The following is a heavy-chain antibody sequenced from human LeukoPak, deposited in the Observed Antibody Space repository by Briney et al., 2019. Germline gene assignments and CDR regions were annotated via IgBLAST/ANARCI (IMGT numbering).Heavy chain of an antibody. D-gene: IGHD5/OR15-5a*01. J-gene: IGHJ4*02. CDR1: GGSISSTYYC. CDR3: ARRRFLRGPDVVNPFDY. V-gene: IGHV4-39*01. CDR2: INYSGST. Sequence: SETLSLTCTVSGGSISSTYYCWGWIRQPPGKGLEWIGTINYSGSTYYNPSLKSRVTISVDTSKNQFSLKLSSVTAADTAVYYCARRRFLRGPDVVNPFDYWGQGTLVTVSS.